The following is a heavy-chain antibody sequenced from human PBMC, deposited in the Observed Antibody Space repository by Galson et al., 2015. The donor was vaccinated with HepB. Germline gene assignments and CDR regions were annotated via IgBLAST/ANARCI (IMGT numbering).Heavy chain of an antibody. V-gene: IGHV1-69*13. Sequence: SVKVSCKASGDTFSRYVVTWVRQAPGQGLEWMGGIIPIFNEVNYTQKLEGRFTITVDESRTTVYMELTSLTSEDSAVYYCARGRYFYVSGGVDVWGQGTTASVS. CDR2: IIPIFNEV. J-gene: IGHJ6*02. D-gene: IGHD3-9*01. CDR1: GDTFSRYV. CDR3: ARGRYFYVSGGVDV.